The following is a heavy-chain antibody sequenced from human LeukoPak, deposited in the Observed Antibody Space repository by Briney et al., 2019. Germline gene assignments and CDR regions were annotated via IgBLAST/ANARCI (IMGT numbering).Heavy chain of an antibody. CDR3: ARGDDILTGYLYYFDY. J-gene: IGHJ4*02. CDR1: GGTFSSYT. V-gene: IGHV1-69*02. CDR2: IIPILGVA. D-gene: IGHD3-9*01. Sequence: GASVKVSCKASGGTFSSYTISWVRQAPGQGLEWMGRIIPILGVANYAQKFQGRVTITADKSTSTAYMELSSLRSEDTAVYYCARGDDILTGYLYYFDYWGQGTLVTVSS.